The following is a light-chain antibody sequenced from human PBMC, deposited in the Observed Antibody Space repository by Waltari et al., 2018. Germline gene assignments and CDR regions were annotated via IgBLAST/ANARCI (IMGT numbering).Light chain of an antibody. V-gene: IGLV3-1*01. CDR1: KLGDRY. CDR3: QTWDSSSNFV. CDR2: QDK. J-gene: IGLJ1*01. Sequence: SFELTQPPSGSVSAGQTATISCSGDKLGDRYTSWYQQKPGQSPVVVIYQDKKRPSGIPERCAGSNSGNTATLTISGTQATDEADYYCQTWDSSSNFVFGTGTTVSVL.